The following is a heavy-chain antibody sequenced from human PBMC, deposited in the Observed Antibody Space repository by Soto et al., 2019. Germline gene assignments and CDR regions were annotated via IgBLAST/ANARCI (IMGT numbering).Heavy chain of an antibody. CDR1: GFTFSSYA. D-gene: IGHD4-17*01. CDR3: ARAPSTVTTIDDY. CDR2: ISSNGGST. J-gene: IGHJ4*02. Sequence: PGGSLRLSCAASGFTFSSYAMHWVRQAPGKGLEYVSAISSNGGSTYYANSVKGRFTISRDNSKNTLYLQMGSLRAEDMAVYYCARAPSTVTTIDDYWGQGTLVTVSS. V-gene: IGHV3-64*01.